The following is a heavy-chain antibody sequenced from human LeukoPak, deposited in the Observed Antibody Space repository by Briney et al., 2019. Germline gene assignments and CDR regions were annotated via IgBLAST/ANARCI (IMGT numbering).Heavy chain of an antibody. CDR2: ISYDGSNK. J-gene: IGHJ4*02. V-gene: IGHV3-30-3*01. Sequence: PGGSLRLSCAASGFTFSSYAMHWVRQAPGKGLEWVAVISYDGSNKYYADSVKGRFTISRDNSKNTLYLRMNSLRAEDTAVYYCARDPGQWLASFHFDYWGQGTLVTVSS. CDR1: GFTFSSYA. D-gene: IGHD6-19*01. CDR3: ARDPGQWLASFHFDY.